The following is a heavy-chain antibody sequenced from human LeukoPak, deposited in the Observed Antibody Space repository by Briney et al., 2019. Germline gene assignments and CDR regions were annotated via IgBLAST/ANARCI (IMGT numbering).Heavy chain of an antibody. V-gene: IGHV4-31*03. CDR1: GGSISSGGHY. Sequence: SQTLSLTRTVSGGSISSGGHYWSWIRQHPGMGLEWIGYINYSGSTYYNPSLKSRVTISVDTSQNQFSLKLSSVTAADTAVYYCARDEAIFGAGYYYGMDVWGQGTTVTVSS. D-gene: IGHD3-3*01. J-gene: IGHJ6*02. CDR2: INYSGST. CDR3: ARDEAIFGAGYYYGMDV.